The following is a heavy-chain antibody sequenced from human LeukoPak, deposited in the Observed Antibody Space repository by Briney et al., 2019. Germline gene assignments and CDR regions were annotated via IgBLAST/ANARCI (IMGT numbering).Heavy chain of an antibody. CDR2: IYYSGST. V-gene: IGHV4-39*01. Sequence: PSETLSLTCTVSGGSISSSSYFWGWIRQPPGRGPEWIGSIYYSGSTYYNPSLNSPVTISVDTSKNQFSLMLSSVTAAETAVYYCARHVKSIVTTQFDYWGQGILVTVSS. J-gene: IGHJ4*02. D-gene: IGHD5-12*01. CDR1: GGSISSSSYF. CDR3: ARHVKSIVTTQFDY.